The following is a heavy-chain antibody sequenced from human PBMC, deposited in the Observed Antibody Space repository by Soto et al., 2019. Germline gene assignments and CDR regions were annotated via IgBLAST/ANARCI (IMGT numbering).Heavy chain of an antibody. CDR2: ISYSGST. CDR3: ARRCPLKYFGSGTSLHCFDP. CDR1: CGSISNYY. J-gene: IGHJ5*02. Sequence: SQTLSLTWSVCCGSISNYYWSWIPHPPFKLLEFVGYISYSGSTNYNPSLKSRVTISVDTSKNQFSLKLSSVNAADTAVYYCARRCPLKYFGSGTSLHCFDPWGQGTLVTVSS. D-gene: IGHD3-10*01. V-gene: IGHV4-59*01.